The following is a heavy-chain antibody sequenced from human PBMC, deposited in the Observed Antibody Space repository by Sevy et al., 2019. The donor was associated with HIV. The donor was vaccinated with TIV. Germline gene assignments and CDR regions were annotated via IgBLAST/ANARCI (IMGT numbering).Heavy chain of an antibody. CDR3: VRDFFYTGSYLSAFGF. Sequence: GGSLRLSCAASGFTFSTYWMSWVRQTPGKGLEWVANIKQDGSEQYYVDSVKGRITISRDNAKNSLFLQMNSLRAEDTAVYHCVRDFFYTGSYLSAFGFWGQGTMVTVSS. J-gene: IGHJ3*01. D-gene: IGHD1-26*01. V-gene: IGHV3-7*01. CDR1: GFTFSTYW. CDR2: IKQDGSEQ.